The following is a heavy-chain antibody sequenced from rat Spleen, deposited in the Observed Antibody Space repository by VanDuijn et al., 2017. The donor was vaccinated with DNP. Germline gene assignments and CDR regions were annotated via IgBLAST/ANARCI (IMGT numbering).Heavy chain of an antibody. CDR1: GFTFNNYW. CDR2: ITSSGGST. D-gene: IGHD1-6*01. Sequence: EVQLVESGGGLVQPGRSLKLSCAASGFTFNNYWMTWIRQVPGKGLEWVASITSSGGSTYYPDSVKGRFTISRDNAKNTLYLQMNSLRSEDTATYYCARPPILRIIPFDYWGQGVMVTVSS. J-gene: IGHJ2*01. V-gene: IGHV5-31*01. CDR3: ARPPILRIIPFDY.